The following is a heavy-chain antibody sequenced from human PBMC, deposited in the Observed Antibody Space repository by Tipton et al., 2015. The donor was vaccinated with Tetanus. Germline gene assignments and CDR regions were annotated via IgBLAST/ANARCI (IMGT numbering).Heavy chain of an antibody. CDR3: ARQADNWFDP. J-gene: IGHJ5*02. CDR2: IYYSGST. Sequence: TLSLTCTVSGGSITSGTYYWGWIRQPPGKGLEWIGNIYYSGSTYYNSPLKSRVTISLDTSKNQFSLMMTSVTAADTAVYYCARQADNWFDPWGQGILVAVSS. CDR1: GGSITSGTYY. V-gene: IGHV4-39*01.